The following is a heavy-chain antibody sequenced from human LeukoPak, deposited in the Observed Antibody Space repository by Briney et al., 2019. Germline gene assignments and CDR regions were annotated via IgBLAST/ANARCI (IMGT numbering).Heavy chain of an antibody. J-gene: IGHJ4*02. V-gene: IGHV1-69*01. CDR1: GGTFSSYA. CDR2: IIPIFGTA. D-gene: IGHD1-26*01. CDR3: AGRIVGAAGFDY. Sequence: SVKVSCKASGGTFSSYAISWVRQAPGQGLEWMGGIIPIFGTANYAQKFQGRVTITADESTSTAYMELSSLRSEDTAVYYCAGRIVGAAGFDYWGQGTLVTVSS.